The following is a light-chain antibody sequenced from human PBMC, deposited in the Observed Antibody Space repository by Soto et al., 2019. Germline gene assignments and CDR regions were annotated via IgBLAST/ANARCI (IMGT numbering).Light chain of an antibody. CDR2: DAS. J-gene: IGKJ5*01. CDR3: QQYGDLPIT. Sequence: DIQMTQPPASPSASVEDRLTITCRASQTVRTYLNWYQQKQGKXHKXXIYDASNLETGVPLRFSGSRSGTDFTFTISSLQPEDIETYYCQQYGDLPITFGQGTRLEIK. CDR1: QTVRTY. V-gene: IGKV1-33*01.